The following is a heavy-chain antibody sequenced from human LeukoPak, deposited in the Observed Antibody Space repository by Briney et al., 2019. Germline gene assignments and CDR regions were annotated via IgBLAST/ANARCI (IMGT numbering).Heavy chain of an antibody. CDR1: GFTFSSYA. CDR2: ISYDGSNK. CDR3: AREPTPPTY. Sequence: GALLLSCAASGFTFSSYAMHWVRQAPGKGLEWVAVISYDGSNKYYADSVKGRFTISRDNSKNTPYLQMNSLRAEDTAVYYCAREPTPPTYWGQGTLVTVSS. J-gene: IGHJ4*02. V-gene: IGHV3-30-3*01. D-gene: IGHD4-17*01.